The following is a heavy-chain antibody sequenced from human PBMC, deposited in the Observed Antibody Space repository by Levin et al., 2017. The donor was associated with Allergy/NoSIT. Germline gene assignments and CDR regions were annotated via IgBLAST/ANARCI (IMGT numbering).Heavy chain of an antibody. CDR2: ISSTSHYT. CDR1: GFVLSSYS. Sequence: SGGSLRLSCVASGFVLSSYSMSWVRRAPGKGLEWVSSISSTSHYTSYADSVKGRLTISRDNAKDSVFLQLSSLRAEDSAVYFCARGGGYCHGTNCYAPDYYYYYMDVWGKGTTVTVSS. D-gene: IGHD2-2*01. CDR3: ARGGGYCHGTNCYAPDYYYYYMDV. V-gene: IGHV3-21*01. J-gene: IGHJ6*03.